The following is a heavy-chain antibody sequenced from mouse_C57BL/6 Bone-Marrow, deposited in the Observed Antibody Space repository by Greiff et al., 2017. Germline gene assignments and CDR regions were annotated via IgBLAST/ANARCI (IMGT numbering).Heavy chain of an antibody. CDR2: INPSSGYT. Sequence: QVHVKQSGAELARPGASVKMSCKASGYTFTSYTMHWVKQRPGQGLEWIGYINPSSGYTKYNQKFKDKATLTADKSSSTAYMQLSSLTSEDSAVYYCATPIYYGYLDYWGQGTTLTVSS. CDR1: GYTFTSYT. CDR3: ATPIYYGYLDY. D-gene: IGHD2-1*01. J-gene: IGHJ2*01. V-gene: IGHV1-4*01.